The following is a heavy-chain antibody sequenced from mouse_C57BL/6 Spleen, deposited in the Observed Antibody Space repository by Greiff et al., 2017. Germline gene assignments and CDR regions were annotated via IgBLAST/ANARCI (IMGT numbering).Heavy chain of an antibody. V-gene: IGHV7-3*01. J-gene: IGHJ1*03. CDR3: ARYDYYGRYFDV. D-gene: IGHD1-1*01. CDR1: GFTFTDYY. CDR2: IRNKANGYTT. Sequence: EVKLVESGGGLVQPGGSLSLSCAASGFTFTDYYMSWVRQPPGKALEWLGFIRNKANGYTTEYSASVKGRFTISRYNSQSILYLQMNALRAEDSATYYCARYDYYGRYFDVWGTGTTVTVSS.